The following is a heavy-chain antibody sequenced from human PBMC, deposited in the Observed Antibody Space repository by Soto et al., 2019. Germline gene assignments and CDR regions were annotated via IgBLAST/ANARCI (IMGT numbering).Heavy chain of an antibody. CDR3: AKVSRKGSAIDFDY. J-gene: IGHJ4*02. Sequence: QVQLVQSGAELKKPGASVKVSCKASGYTFSNYDMNWVRQATGQGPEWIGWVNPNNGDTGYAQKFQGRVTLTTDISTTTAHMGLTSLRSEDTAFYYCAKVSRKGSAIDFDYWGQGTLITVSS. D-gene: IGHD3-10*01. V-gene: IGHV1-8*01. CDR2: VNPNNGDT. CDR1: GYTFSNYD.